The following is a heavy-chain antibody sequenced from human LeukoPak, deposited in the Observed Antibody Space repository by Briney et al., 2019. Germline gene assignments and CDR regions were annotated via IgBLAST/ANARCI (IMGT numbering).Heavy chain of an antibody. V-gene: IGHV3-7*01. D-gene: IGHD5-24*01. Sequence: GGSLRLSCAASGFTFSSYWMSWVRQAPGKGLEWVANIKQDGSEKYYVDSVKGRFTISRDNAKNSLYLQMSSLRAEDTAVYYCARVDRERWLQLGFDYWGQGTLVTVSS. CDR3: ARVDRERWLQLGFDY. J-gene: IGHJ4*02. CDR2: IKQDGSEK. CDR1: GFTFSSYW.